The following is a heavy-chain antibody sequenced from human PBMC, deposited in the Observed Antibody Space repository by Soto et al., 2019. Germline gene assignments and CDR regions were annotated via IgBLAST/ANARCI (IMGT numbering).Heavy chain of an antibody. CDR2: IIPIFGTS. CDR3: ATAGGYGSSTACLDY. CDR1: GGTFSRYG. D-gene: IGHD2-2*01. J-gene: IGHJ4*02. Sequence: QVQLVQSGAEVKKPGSSVKVSCKASGGTFSRYGLNWVRQAPGRGHEWMGGIIPIFGTSNYAHKFQGRVTITADESTSTAYMEVSSLRSEDTAVYYCATAGGYGSSTACLDYWGQGTLITVSS. V-gene: IGHV1-69*01.